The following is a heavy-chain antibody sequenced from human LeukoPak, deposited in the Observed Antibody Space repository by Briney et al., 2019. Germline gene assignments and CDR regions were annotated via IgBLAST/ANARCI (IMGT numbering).Heavy chain of an antibody. CDR3: ARVAQMATIIDY. CDR2: IYYSGST. CDR1: GGSISSYY. D-gene: IGHD5-12*01. V-gene: IGHV4-59*01. Sequence: SETLSLTCTVSGGSISSYYWSWIRQPPGKGLEWIGYIYYSGSTNYNPSLKSRVTISVDTSKNQFSLKLSSVTAADTAVYYCARVAQMATIIDYWGQGTLVTVSS. J-gene: IGHJ4*02.